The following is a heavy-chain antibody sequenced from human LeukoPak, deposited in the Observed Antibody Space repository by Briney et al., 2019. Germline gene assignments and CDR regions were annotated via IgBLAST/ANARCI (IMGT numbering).Heavy chain of an antibody. CDR2: INPNSGGT. D-gene: IGHD2-15*01. CDR1: GYTFTVYY. V-gene: IGHV1-2*02. CDR3: AREDIVVVVAAGSFDY. J-gene: IGHJ4*02. Sequence: ASVKVSCKASGYTFTVYYMHWVRQAPGQGLEWMGWINPNSGGTNYAQKFQGRVTMTRDTSVSTAYMELSRLRSDDTAVYYCAREDIVVVVAAGSFDYWGQGTLVTVSS.